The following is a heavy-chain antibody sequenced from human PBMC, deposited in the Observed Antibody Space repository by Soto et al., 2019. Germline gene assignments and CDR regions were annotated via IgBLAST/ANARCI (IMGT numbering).Heavy chain of an antibody. Sequence: SETLSLTCAVYGGSFSSYYWSWIRQPPGKGLEWIGEINHSGSTNYNPSLKSRVTISVDTSKNRFSLKLSSVTAADTAVYYFARDSPLCSGGSCYSGHYFDYGGQGTQVTAPQ. V-gene: IGHV4-34*01. J-gene: IGHJ4*02. CDR2: INHSGST. CDR3: ARDSPLCSGGSCYSGHYFDY. CDR1: GGSFSSYY. D-gene: IGHD2-15*01.